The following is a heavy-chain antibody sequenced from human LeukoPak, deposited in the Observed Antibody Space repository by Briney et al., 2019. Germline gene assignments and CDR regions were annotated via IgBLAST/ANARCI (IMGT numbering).Heavy chain of an antibody. CDR2: IYYGGST. Sequence: PSDTLSLTCAVSGHSLSSRFWWGWIRQPPGKGLEWVGYIYYGGSTHFNPSLKGRLTMSVDTSKNQFSLKLSSVTAIDTAVYYCARLDTIFGVAKGFDYWGQGTLVTVSS. V-gene: IGHV4-28*01. CDR1: GHSLSSRFW. J-gene: IGHJ4*02. CDR3: ARLDTIFGVAKGFDY. D-gene: IGHD3-3*01.